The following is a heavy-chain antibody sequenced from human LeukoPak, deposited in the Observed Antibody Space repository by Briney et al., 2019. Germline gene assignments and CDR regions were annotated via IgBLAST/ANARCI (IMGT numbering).Heavy chain of an antibody. J-gene: IGHJ4*02. Sequence: GGSLRLSCAASGFTFSSYSMNWVRQAPGKGLEWVSSISSSSSYIYYADSVKGRFTISRDNAKNSLYLQMNSLRAEDTAVYYRAGDSYDFPDCTYWGQGTLVTVSS. CDR2: ISSSSSYI. CDR1: GFTFSSYS. V-gene: IGHV3-21*01. D-gene: IGHD3-3*01. CDR3: AGDSYDFPDCTY.